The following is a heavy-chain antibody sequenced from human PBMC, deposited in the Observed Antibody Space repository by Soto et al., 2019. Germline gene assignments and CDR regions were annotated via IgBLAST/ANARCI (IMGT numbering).Heavy chain of an antibody. CDR3: VKDRSDTWSFDY. J-gene: IGHJ4*02. Sequence: LRLSCAASGFTFSSCAMHWVRQVPGKGLEWLAVVSHDGSLYPYADSVKGRFSISRDNSRKTLYLQMNSLRPEDTAVYYCVKDRSDTWSFDYWGQGTLVTVSS. D-gene: IGHD2-8*02. CDR1: GFTFSSCA. CDR2: VSHDGSLY. V-gene: IGHV3-30*18.